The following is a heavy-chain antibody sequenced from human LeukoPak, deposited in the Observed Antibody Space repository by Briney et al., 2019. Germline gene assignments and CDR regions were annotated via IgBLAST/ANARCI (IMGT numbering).Heavy chain of an antibody. CDR1: GFTFSDYY. D-gene: IGHD6-13*01. V-gene: IGHV3-11*01. CDR2: ISSSGSAI. Sequence: GGSLRLSCAASGFTFSDYYMSWIRQAPGKGLEWVSYISSSGSAIYYADSVKGRFTISRDNAKNSLYLQMNSLRAEDTAVYYCASVASSGSSLYVKFKDLPYWGQGTLVTGSS. J-gene: IGHJ4*02. CDR3: ASVASSGSSLYVKFKDLPY.